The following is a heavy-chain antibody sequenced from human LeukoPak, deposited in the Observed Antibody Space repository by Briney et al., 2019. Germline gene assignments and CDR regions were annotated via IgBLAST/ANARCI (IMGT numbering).Heavy chain of an antibody. CDR1: GFTFSSYW. CDR2: INTDGSST. CDR3: ARGEYSSGWGITDY. J-gene: IGHJ4*02. V-gene: IGHV3-74*01. D-gene: IGHD6-19*01. Sequence: GGSLRLSCAASGFTFSSYWMHWVRQAPGKGLVWVSRINTDGSSTSYADSVKGRFTISRDNAKNTLYLQMNSLRAEDTAVYYCARGEYSSGWGITDYWGQGTLVTVSS.